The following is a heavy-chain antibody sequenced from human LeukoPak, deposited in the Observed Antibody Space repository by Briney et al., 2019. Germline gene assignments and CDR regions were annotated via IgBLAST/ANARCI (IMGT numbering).Heavy chain of an antibody. CDR1: GFTFSDYY. CDR2: ISSSGSTI. D-gene: IGHD5-12*01. J-gene: IGHJ6*03. CDR3: AGGGSGHDRYYYFYMGG. V-gene: IGHV3-11*01. Sequence: PGGSLRLSCAASGFTFSDYYMSWIRQAPGKGLEWVSYISSSGSTIYYAHSVKGRFTISRDNAKNSLYLQMNSLRAEDTAGYYFAGGGSGHDRYYYFYMGGWGKGTTVTVSS.